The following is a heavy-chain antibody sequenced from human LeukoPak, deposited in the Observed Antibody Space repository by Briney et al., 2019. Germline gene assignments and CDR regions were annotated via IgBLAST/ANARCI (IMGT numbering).Heavy chain of an antibody. CDR1: GSTFSSYA. CDR2: ISGSGGST. D-gene: IGHD5-18*01. V-gene: IGHV3-23*01. CDR3: AKDRRIQLWLIDY. Sequence: TGGSLRLSCAASGSTFSSYAMSWVRQAPGKGLEWVSAISGSGGSTYYADSVKGRFTISRDNSKNTLYLQMNSLRAEDTAVYYCAKDRRIQLWLIDYWGQGTLVTVSS. J-gene: IGHJ4*02.